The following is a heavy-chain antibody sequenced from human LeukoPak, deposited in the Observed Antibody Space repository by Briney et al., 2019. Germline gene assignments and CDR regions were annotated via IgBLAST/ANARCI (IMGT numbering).Heavy chain of an antibody. V-gene: IGHV5-10-1*01. D-gene: IGHD3-9*01. CDR1: GYSFTSYW. CDR2: IDPSDSYT. J-gene: IGHJ4*02. Sequence: GESLKISCKGSGYSFTSYWISWVRQMPGKGLEWMGRIDPSDSYTNYSPSFQGHVTISADKSISTAYLQWSSLKASDTAMYYCARQGLGGFDWLTTYDYWGQGTLVTVSS. CDR3: ARQGLGGFDWLTTYDY.